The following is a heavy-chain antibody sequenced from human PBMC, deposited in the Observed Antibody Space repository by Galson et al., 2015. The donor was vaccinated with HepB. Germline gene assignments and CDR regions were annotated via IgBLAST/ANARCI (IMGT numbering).Heavy chain of an antibody. CDR3: ARGVYYDSSGYTYYYGMDV. D-gene: IGHD3-22*01. V-gene: IGHV3-30-3*01. CDR2: ISYDGSNK. Sequence: SLRLSCAASGFTFSSYAMHWVRQAPGKGLEWVAVISYDGSNKYYADSVKGRFTISRDNSKNTLYLQMNSLRAEDTAVYYCARGVYYDSSGYTYYYGMDVWGQGTLVTVSS. CDR1: GFTFSSYA. J-gene: IGHJ6*02.